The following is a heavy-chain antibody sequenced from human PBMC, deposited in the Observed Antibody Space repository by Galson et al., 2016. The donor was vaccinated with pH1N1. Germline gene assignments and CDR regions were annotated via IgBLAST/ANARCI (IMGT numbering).Heavy chain of an antibody. V-gene: IGHV3-30*04. Sequence: SLRLSCAASGFTFSSYPIHWVRQPPGKGLEWVAVISNDGSKKYYADSVGGRFTISRDNSKSTLYLQMNSLRAEDTAVYYCARAVFYDADLVDYYFDYWGQGTLVTVSS. CDR1: GFTFSSYP. CDR3: ARAVFYDADLVDYYFDY. D-gene: IGHD5-12*01. J-gene: IGHJ4*02. CDR2: ISNDGSKK.